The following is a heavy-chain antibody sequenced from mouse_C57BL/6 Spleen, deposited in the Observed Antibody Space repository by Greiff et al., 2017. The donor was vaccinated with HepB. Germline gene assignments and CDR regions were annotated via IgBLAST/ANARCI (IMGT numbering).Heavy chain of an antibody. D-gene: IGHD2-4*01. CDR3: ARRRGYDYDVGYWYFDV. Sequence: QVQLQQSGAELVKPGASVKMSCKASGYTFTSYWITWVKQRPGQGLEWIGDIYPGSGSTNYNEKFKSKATLTVDTSSSTAYMQLSSLTSEDSAVYYCARRRGYDYDVGYWYFDVWGTGTTVTVSS. J-gene: IGHJ1*03. V-gene: IGHV1-55*01. CDR2: IYPGSGST. CDR1: GYTFTSYW.